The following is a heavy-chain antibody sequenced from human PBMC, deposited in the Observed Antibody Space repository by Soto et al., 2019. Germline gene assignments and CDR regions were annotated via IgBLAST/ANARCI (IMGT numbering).Heavy chain of an antibody. CDR1: GGSISPYF. D-gene: IGHD6-19*01. CDR2: IFYSGRT. CDR3: ARGSGWYFDS. V-gene: IGHV4-59*01. J-gene: IGHJ4*02. Sequence: SETLSLTCTVSGGSISPYFWSWLRQPPGKGLEWIGFIFYSGRTNYNPSLNSRATISLDTSKSQFSLKLSSVTTADTAVYYCARGSGWYFDSWGQGTLVTVSS.